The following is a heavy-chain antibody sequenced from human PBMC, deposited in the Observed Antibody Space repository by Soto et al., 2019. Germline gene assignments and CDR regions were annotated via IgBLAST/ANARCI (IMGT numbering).Heavy chain of an antibody. V-gene: IGHV4-59*11. CDR3: TRATWYSEY. CDR1: GGSISNHY. D-gene: IGHD5-12*01. J-gene: IGHJ4*02. Sequence: VQLLESGPGLVKPSETLSLTCSVSGGSISNHYWSWIRQPPGKGLEWIGYIYYNGNTNYNPSLMSRVTMSVDTSRNQISLKLTTVTAADAAVYYSTRATWYSEYWGQGTLVTVSS. CDR2: IYYNGNT.